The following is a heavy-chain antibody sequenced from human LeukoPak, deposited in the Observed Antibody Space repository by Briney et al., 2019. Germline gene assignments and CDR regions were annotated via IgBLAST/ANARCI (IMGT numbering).Heavy chain of an antibody. CDR3: AKAYHDSGCLIDY. CDR1: GFTFSNYA. D-gene: IGHD6-19*01. Sequence: GGSLRLSCAASGFTFSNYAMHWVRQAPGKGLEWVAAIRGNGATTDYADSVKGRFTISRDNSKSTLYLQMNSLRAEDTAVYYCAKAYHDSGCLIDYWGQGTLVTVSS. V-gene: IGHV3-23*01. CDR2: IRGNGATT. J-gene: IGHJ4*02.